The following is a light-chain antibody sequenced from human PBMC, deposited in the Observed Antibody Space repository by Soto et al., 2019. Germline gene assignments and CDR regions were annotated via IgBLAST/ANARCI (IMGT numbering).Light chain of an antibody. J-gene: IGKJ1*01. CDR2: AAS. CDR3: QPYHSYPRT. CDR1: QSINRW. V-gene: IGKV1-5*01. Sequence: MQMSQAPSTWTACWGPRHSITCQASQSINRWLAWYQQKPGKAPKLLIYAASTLKSGVPSRFSGSGPGTAFTLTLSSLKYEDSAPYFCQPYHSYPRTFGQGTKVDIK.